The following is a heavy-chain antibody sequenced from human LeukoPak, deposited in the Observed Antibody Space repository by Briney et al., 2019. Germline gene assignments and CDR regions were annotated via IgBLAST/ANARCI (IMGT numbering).Heavy chain of an antibody. CDR3: TCYDFWSGYYSGYFQH. CDR2: IRSKAYGGTT. J-gene: IGHJ1*01. V-gene: IGHV3-49*04. Sequence: GGSLRLSCTASGFTFGDYAMSWDRQAPGKGLEWVGFIRSKAYGGTTEYAASVKGRFTISRDDSKSIAYLQMYSLKTEDTAVYYCTCYDFWSGYYSGYFQHWGQGTLVTVSS. CDR1: GFTFGDYA. D-gene: IGHD3-3*01.